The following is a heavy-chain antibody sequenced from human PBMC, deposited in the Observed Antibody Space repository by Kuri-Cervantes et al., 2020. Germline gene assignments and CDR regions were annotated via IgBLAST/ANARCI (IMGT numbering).Heavy chain of an antibody. CDR3: TLNSARPAVDY. CDR2: IVPIFGTA. J-gene: IGHJ4*02. Sequence: SVKVSCKASGGTFSSYAISWVRQAPGQGLEWMGGIVPIFGTANYAQKFQGRVAITADESTSTAYMELSSLRSEDTAVYYCTLNSARPAVDYWGQGTLVTVSS. CDR1: GGTFSSYA. D-gene: IGHD2-21*01. V-gene: IGHV1-69*13.